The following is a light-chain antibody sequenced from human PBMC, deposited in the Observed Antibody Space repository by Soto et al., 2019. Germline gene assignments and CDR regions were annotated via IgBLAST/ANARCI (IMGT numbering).Light chain of an antibody. Sequence: QPVLTQPPSVSGAPGQRVTISCTGSSSNIGAGYDVHWYQHLPGTAPKLLIYDNSNRPSGVPDRSSGSKSGTSASLAITGLQAEDEADYYCQSYDSSLSAPYVFGTGTKVTVL. V-gene: IGLV1-40*01. CDR2: DNS. CDR3: QSYDSSLSAPYV. J-gene: IGLJ1*01. CDR1: SSNIGAGYD.